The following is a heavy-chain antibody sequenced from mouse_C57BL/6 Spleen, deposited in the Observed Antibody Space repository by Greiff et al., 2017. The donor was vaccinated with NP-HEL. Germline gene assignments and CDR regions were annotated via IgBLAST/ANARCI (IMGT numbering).Heavy chain of an antibody. CDR1: GFTFSDYY. D-gene: IGHD1-1*01. CDR3: ARDQRGDYYGSSSVWYFDV. Sequence: EVKLVESEGGLVQPGSSMKLSCTASGFTFSDYYMAWVRQVPEKGLEWVANINYDGSSTYYLDSLKSRFIISRDNAKNILYLQMSSLKSEDTATYYCARDQRGDYYGSSSVWYFDVWGTGTTVTVSS. J-gene: IGHJ1*03. CDR2: INYDGSST. V-gene: IGHV5-16*01.